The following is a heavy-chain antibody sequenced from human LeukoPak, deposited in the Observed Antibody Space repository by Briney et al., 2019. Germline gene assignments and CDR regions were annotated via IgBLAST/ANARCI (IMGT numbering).Heavy chain of an antibody. D-gene: IGHD6-19*01. CDR1: RFTFSSYW. J-gene: IGHJ3*02. CDR3: AREGVDITVATSGAFDI. CDR2: IISDGSST. V-gene: IGHV3-74*01. Sequence: PGGSLRLSCAASRFTFSSYWMHWVRQAPGKGLVWVSRIISDGSSTSYADSVKGRFTISRDNAKNTLYLQMNSLRAEDTAVYYCAREGVDITVATSGAFDIWGQGTMVTVSS.